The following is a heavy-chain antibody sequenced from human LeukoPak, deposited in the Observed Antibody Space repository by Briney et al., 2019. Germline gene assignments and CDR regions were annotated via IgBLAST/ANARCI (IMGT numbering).Heavy chain of an antibody. Sequence: SETLSLTCTVSGGSISSYYWSWIRQPPGKGLEWIGYIYYSGSTNYNPSLKSRVTISVDTSKNQFSLKLSSVTAADTAVYYCARGSYSGRPSPGADRYYYYYGMNVWGQGTTVTVSS. D-gene: IGHD1-26*01. V-gene: IGHV4-59*01. J-gene: IGHJ6*02. CDR2: IYYSGST. CDR1: GGSISSYY. CDR3: ARGSYSGRPSPGADRYYYYYGMNV.